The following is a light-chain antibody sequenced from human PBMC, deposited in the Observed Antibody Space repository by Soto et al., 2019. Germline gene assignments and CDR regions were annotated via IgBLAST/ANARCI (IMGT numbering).Light chain of an antibody. Sequence: EIVLTQSPATLSLSPGERATLSCRASQYIAGYLAWYQQKPGQAPRLLISDASKRASGVPGRFSGSGFDTDFTLTINSVEPEDFAVYYCQQRSDWPLTFGGGTKVETK. V-gene: IGKV3-11*01. CDR3: QQRSDWPLT. CDR2: DAS. J-gene: IGKJ4*01. CDR1: QYIAGY.